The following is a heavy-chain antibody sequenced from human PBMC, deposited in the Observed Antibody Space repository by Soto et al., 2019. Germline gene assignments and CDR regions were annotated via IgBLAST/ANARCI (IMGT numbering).Heavy chain of an antibody. Sequence: PSETLSHTCSVSGGSISRYYRSWIWQPPWKGLEWIGYIYYSGSTNYNPSLKSRVTISVDTSKNQFSLTLSSVTAADTAVYYCAIARGDSYRFLLDYWGRGTLVP. CDR2: IYYSGST. CDR1: GGSISRYY. J-gene: IGHJ4*02. V-gene: IGHV4-59*03. D-gene: IGHD5-18*01. CDR3: AIARGDSYRFLLDY.